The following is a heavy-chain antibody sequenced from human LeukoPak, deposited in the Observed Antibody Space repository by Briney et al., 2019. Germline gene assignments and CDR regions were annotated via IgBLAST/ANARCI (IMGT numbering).Heavy chain of an antibody. D-gene: IGHD6-19*01. CDR3: ARDPLDSSGWSYYYYYYMDV. CDR2: ISSSSSYI. V-gene: IGHV3-21*01. Sequence: GGSLRLSCAASGFTFSSYSMNWVRQAPGKGLEWVSSISSSSSYIYYADSVKGRFTISRDNAKNSLYLQMNSLRAEDTAVYYCARDPLDSSGWSYYYYYYMDVWGKGTTVTVSS. CDR1: GFTFSSYS. J-gene: IGHJ6*03.